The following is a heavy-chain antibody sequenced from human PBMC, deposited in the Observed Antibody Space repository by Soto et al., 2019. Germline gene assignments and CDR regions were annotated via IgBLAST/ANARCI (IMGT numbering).Heavy chain of an antibody. CDR3: ARAGANQTWRPWYVDL. Sequence: QVQLVESGGGVVQPGRSLRLSCAASGFTFSNYAMHWVRQTPGKGLEWVAIVSYDGTNQYYADSVKGRFTISRDNSANTLYLQLNSLRAEDTALYYCARAGANQTWRPWYVDLWGRGTLVTVSS. CDR2: VSYDGTNQ. D-gene: IGHD3-3*01. CDR1: GFTFSNYA. J-gene: IGHJ2*01. V-gene: IGHV3-30-3*01.